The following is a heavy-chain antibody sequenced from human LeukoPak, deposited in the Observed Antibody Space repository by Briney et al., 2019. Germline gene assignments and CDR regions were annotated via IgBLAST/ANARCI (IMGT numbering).Heavy chain of an antibody. CDR3: ARDDNYGIFVNVDY. D-gene: IGHD4-11*01. J-gene: IGHJ4*02. Sequence: ASVKVSCKTSGYSFILYGISWVRQAPGQGPEWMGWISISTGDTKYTQKFQGRVTLTTDTSTSTAYMELSSLRSGDTAVYYCARDDNYGIFVNVDYWGQGTLVTVSS. V-gene: IGHV1-18*01. CDR1: GYSFILYG. CDR2: ISISTGDT.